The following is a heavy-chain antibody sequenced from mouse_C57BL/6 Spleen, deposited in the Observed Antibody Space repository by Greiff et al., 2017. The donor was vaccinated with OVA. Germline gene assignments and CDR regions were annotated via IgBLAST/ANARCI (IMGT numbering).Heavy chain of an antibody. V-gene: IGHV1-80*01. CDR3: AKTAQATAWFAY. Sequence: VQLQQSGAELVKPGASVKISCKASGYAFSSYWMNWVKQRPGKGLEWIGQIYPGDGDTNYNGKFKGKATLTADKSSSTAYRQLSSLTSEDSAVYFWAKTAQATAWFAYWGQGTLVTVSA. CDR2: IYPGDGDT. J-gene: IGHJ3*01. CDR1: GYAFSSYW. D-gene: IGHD3-2*02.